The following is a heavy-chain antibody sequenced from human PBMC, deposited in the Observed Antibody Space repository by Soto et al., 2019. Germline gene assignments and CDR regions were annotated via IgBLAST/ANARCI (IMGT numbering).Heavy chain of an antibody. D-gene: IGHD6-13*01. J-gene: IGHJ5*02. V-gene: IGHV3-21*01. CDR1: GFTFSSYS. Sequence: GGSLRLSCAASGFTFSSYSMNWVRQAPGKGLEWVSSISSSSSYIYYADSVKGRFTISRDNAKNSLYLQMNSLRAEDTAVCYCARDPTSSSLNWFDPWGQGTLVTVSS. CDR2: ISSSSSYI. CDR3: ARDPTSSSLNWFDP.